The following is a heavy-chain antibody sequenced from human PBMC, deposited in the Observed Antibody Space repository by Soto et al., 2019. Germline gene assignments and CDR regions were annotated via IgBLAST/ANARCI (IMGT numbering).Heavy chain of an antibody. D-gene: IGHD3-3*01. CDR2: IYYSGST. Sequence: SETLSLTCTVSGGSISSSSYYWGWIRQPPGKGLEWIGSIYYSGSTYYNPSLKSRVTISVDTSKNQFSLKLSSVTAADTAVYYCARVLRFLEWPPYYFDYWGQGTLVTVSS. J-gene: IGHJ4*02. CDR1: GGSISSSSYY. CDR3: ARVLRFLEWPPYYFDY. V-gene: IGHV4-39*01.